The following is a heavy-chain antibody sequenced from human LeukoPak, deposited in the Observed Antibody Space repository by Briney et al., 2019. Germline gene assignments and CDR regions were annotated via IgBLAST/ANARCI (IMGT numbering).Heavy chain of an antibody. CDR1: GGSISSYY. Sequence: SEALSPTCTVSGGSISSYYWGWIRQPPGKGLEWIGSIYYSGSTYYNPFLKSRVTISVDTSKNQFSLKLSSVTAADMAVYYCARSNSSSWSYYFDYWGQGTLVTVSS. V-gene: IGHV4-39*07. J-gene: IGHJ4*02. CDR2: IYYSGST. D-gene: IGHD6-13*01. CDR3: ARSNSSSWSYYFDY.